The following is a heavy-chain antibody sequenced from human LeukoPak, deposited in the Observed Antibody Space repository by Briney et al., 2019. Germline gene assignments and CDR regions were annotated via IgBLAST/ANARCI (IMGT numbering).Heavy chain of an antibody. CDR3: XXXXXXXSHTDYYYYGLDV. V-gene: IGHV3-23*01. CDR2: ISGSGAST. CDR1: GFTFSSYA. J-gene: IGHJ6*02. Sequence: GGSLRLSCTASGFTFSSYAMSWVRQAPGKGLEWVSAISGSGASTYYADSVKGRLTISRDNSKNTLYLQMNSLRAEDTALYYCXXXXXXXSHTDYYYYGLDVWGQGTTVTVSS.